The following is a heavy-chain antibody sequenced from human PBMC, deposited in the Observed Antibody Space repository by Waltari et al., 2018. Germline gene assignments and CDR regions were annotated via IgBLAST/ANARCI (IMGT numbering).Heavy chain of an antibody. CDR1: GGTFSSYA. J-gene: IGHJ4*02. D-gene: IGHD3-3*01. CDR2: IIPIFGTA. V-gene: IGHV1-69*01. CDR3: AGGLEPRWYFDD. Sequence: QVQLVQSGAEVKKPGSSVKVSCKASGGTFSSYAISWVRQASGQGLEWMGGIIPIFGTANYAQKIQGRVTITADESTITAYRVLSSLRSEDTAVYYCAGGLEPRWYFDDWGQGTLVTVSS.